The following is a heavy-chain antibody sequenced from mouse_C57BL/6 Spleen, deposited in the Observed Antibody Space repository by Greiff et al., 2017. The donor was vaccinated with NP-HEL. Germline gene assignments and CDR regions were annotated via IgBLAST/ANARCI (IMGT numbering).Heavy chain of an antibody. CDR2: ISSGSSTI. V-gene: IGHV5-17*01. J-gene: IGHJ2*01. CDR1: GFTFSDYG. D-gene: IGHD2-5*01. CDR3: ARAYYSNFDY. Sequence: EVQVVESGGGLVKPGGSLKLSCAASGFTFSDYGMHWVRQAPEKGLEWVAYISSGSSTIYYADTVKGRFTISRDNAKHTLFLQMTSLRSEDTAMYYCARAYYSNFDYLGQGTTLTVSS.